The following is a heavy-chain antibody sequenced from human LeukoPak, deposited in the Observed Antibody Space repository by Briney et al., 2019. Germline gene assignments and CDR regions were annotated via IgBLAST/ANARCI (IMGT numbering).Heavy chain of an antibody. Sequence: SETLSLTCAVSGGSISSSNWWSWVRQPPGKGPEWIGEIYHSGSTNYNPSLKSRVTISVDKSKNQFSLKLSSVTAADTAVYYCARDDGWELLGGAFDIWGQGTMVTVSS. CDR2: IYHSGST. J-gene: IGHJ3*02. V-gene: IGHV4-4*02. CDR3: ARDDGWELLGGAFDI. D-gene: IGHD1-26*01. CDR1: GGSISSSNW.